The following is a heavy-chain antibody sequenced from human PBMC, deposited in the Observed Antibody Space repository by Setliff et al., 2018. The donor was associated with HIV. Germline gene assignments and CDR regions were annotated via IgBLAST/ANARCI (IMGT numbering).Heavy chain of an antibody. CDR2: IHHTGNT. D-gene: IGHD1-1*01. V-gene: IGHV4-4*07. CDR1: GGSISTYY. CDR3: AREEGGGGELAGGV. Sequence: PSETLSLTCTVSGGSISTYYWSWIRQPAGKGLEWIGRIHHTGNTNYNPSLKSRVTISLDTSRNQFSLSLSSVTAADTAVYYGAREEGGGGELAGGVWGQGALVTVSS. J-gene: IGHJ4*02.